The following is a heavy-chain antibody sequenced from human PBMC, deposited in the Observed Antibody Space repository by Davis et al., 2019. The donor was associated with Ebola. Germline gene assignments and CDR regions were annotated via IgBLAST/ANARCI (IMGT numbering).Heavy chain of an antibody. V-gene: IGHV1-2*02. CDR2: INPNSGGT. J-gene: IGHJ5*02. CDR1: GYTFTSYG. D-gene: IGHD2-15*01. Sequence: ASVKVSCKASGYTFTSYGISWVRQAPGQGLEWMGWINPNSGGTNYAQKFQGRVTMTRDTSISTAYMELSGLRSDDTAVYYCARDRACSGGSCYRWFDPWGQGTLVTVSS. CDR3: ARDRACSGGSCYRWFDP.